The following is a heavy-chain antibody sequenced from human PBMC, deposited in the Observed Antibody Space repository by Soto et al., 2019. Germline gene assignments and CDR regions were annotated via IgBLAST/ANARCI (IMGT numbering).Heavy chain of an antibody. J-gene: IGHJ6*02. V-gene: IGHV4-34*01. D-gene: IGHD4-17*01. Sequence: QVQLQQWGAGLLKPSETLSLTCAVYGGSFSGYYWSWIRQPPGKGLEWIGEINHSGSTNYNPSLKSRVTISVDTSKNQCSLKLSSVTAADTAVYYCARARIYGGNPWGMDVWGQGTTVTVSS. CDR1: GGSFSGYY. CDR3: ARARIYGGNPWGMDV. CDR2: INHSGST.